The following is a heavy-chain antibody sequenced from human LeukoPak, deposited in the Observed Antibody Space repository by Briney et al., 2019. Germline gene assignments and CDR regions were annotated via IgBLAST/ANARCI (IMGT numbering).Heavy chain of an antibody. D-gene: IGHD3-22*01. CDR1: GYTFTSYD. J-gene: IGHJ4*02. CDR3: ARGGLSNYDSSGYYFIFDY. Sequence: GASVKVSCKASGYTFTSYDINWVRQATGQGLEWMGWMNPNSGNTGYAQKFQGRVTMTRNTSINTAYMELSSLRSEDTAVYYCARGGLSNYDSSGYYFIFDYWGQGTLGTVSS. V-gene: IGHV1-8*01. CDR2: MNPNSGNT.